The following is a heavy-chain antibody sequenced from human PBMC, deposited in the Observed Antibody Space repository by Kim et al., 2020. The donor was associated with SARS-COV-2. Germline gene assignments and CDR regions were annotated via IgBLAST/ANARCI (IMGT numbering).Heavy chain of an antibody. CDR2: ISYDGGKE. J-gene: IGHJ4*02. CDR3: AKEPGPGSGSYFRSPDHY. V-gene: IGHV3-30*04. D-gene: IGHD3-10*01. CDR1: GFTFSSYA. Sequence: GGSLRLSCAASGFTFSSYAMHWVRQAPGKGLEWVALISYDGGKEYYADSVKGRFTLSRDNSKNTLFLQMNSLRLEDTAVYFCAKEPGPGSGSYFRSPDHYWGQGTLVTVSS.